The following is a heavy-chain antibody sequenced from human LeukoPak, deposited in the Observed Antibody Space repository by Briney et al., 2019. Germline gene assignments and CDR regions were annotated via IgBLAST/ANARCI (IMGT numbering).Heavy chain of an antibody. CDR2: ISHSGST. Sequence: SQTLSLTCTVSGGSLTSGGYYWSWIRQPPGKGLEWIGYISHSGSTYYNPSLKSRVTISVDTSKNQFSLKLSSVTAADTAVYYCARAWVPAAISPLGAFDIWGQGTMVTVSS. CDR1: GGSLTSGGYY. CDR3: ARAWVPAAISPLGAFDI. D-gene: IGHD2-2*02. J-gene: IGHJ3*02. V-gene: IGHV4-30-2*01.